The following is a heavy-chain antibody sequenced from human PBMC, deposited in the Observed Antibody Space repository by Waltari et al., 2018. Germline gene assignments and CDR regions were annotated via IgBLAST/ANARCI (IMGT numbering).Heavy chain of an antibody. D-gene: IGHD3-16*01. Sequence: GAEVKKPGSSVKVSCKASGDTFSRYAISWVRQAPGQGLEWMGTSVPSFGTANYARKFQGRVTLTADKSTSTAYMELNSLTFEDTAIYFCARDTWGSNHYFEFWGQGTLVTVSS. CDR2: SVPSFGTA. CDR1: GDTFSRYA. J-gene: IGHJ4*02. V-gene: IGHV1-69*06. CDR3: ARDTWGSNHYFEF.